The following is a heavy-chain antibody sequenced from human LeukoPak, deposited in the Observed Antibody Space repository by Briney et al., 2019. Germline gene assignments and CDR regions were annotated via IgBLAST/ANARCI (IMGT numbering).Heavy chain of an antibody. CDR2: IYYSGST. V-gene: IGHV4-39*01. Sequence: SETLSLTCTVSGGSISSSSYYWGWIRQPPGKGLEWIGSIYYSGSTYYNLSLKSRVTISVDTSKNQFSLKLSSVTAADTAVYYCARQVAYCGGDCYLNWFDPWGQGTLVTVSS. J-gene: IGHJ5*02. D-gene: IGHD2-21*02. CDR3: ARQVAYCGGDCYLNWFDP. CDR1: GGSISSSSYY.